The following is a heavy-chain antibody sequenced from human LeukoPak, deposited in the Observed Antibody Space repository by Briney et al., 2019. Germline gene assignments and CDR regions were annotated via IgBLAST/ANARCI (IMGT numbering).Heavy chain of an antibody. J-gene: IGHJ3*02. CDR2: IYYSGST. CDR1: GGSISSGGYY. V-gene: IGHV4-31*03. D-gene: IGHD3-22*01. CDR3: ARDMGLYFYDSSGPDAFDI. Sequence: PSETLSLTCTVSGGSISSGGYYWSWIRQHPGKGLEWIGYIYYSGSTYYNPSLKSRVTISVDTSKNQFSLKLGSVTAADTAVYYCARDMGLYFYDSSGPDAFDIWGQGTMVIVSS.